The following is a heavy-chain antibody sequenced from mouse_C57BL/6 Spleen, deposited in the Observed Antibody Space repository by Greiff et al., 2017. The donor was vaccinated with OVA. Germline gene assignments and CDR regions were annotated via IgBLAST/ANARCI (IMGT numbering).Heavy chain of an antibody. J-gene: IGHJ4*01. CDR3: ARSVLITTVVATYDMDY. CDR1: GYTFTDYY. V-gene: IGHV1-19*01. Sequence: EVQLQQSGPVLVKPGASVKMSCKASGYTFTDYYMNWVKQSHGKSLEWIGVINPYNGGTSYNQKFKGKATLTVDKSSSTAYMELNSLTSEDSAVYYCARSVLITTVVATYDMDYWGQGTSVTVSS. D-gene: IGHD1-1*01. CDR2: INPYNGGT.